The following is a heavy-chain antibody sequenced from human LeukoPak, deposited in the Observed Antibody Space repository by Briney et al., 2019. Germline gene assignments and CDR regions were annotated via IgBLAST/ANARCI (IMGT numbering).Heavy chain of an antibody. J-gene: IGHJ5*02. CDR1: GYTFTSYG. Sequence: ASVKVSCKASGYTFTSYGISWVRQAPGQGLEWMGWISAYNGNTNYAQKLQGRVTMTTDTSTSTAYMELRSLRSDDTAVYYCARTLGDYVWGGYRLRRFDPWGQGTLVTVSS. CDR3: ARTLGDYVWGGYRLRRFDP. CDR2: ISAYNGNT. V-gene: IGHV1-18*01. D-gene: IGHD3-16*02.